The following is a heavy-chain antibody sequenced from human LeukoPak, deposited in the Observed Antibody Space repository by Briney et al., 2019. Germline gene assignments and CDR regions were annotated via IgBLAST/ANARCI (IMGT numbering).Heavy chain of an antibody. CDR1: GYSFNDYY. CDR3: ARVSLRGYDRDY. J-gene: IGHJ4*02. D-gene: IGHD5-18*01. CDR2: INPKSGGT. Sequence: GASVKVSCKASGYSFNDYYIYWVRQAPGQGLEWMGGINPKSGGTKYAQNFQGRVTMTRDTSISTAHMELSRLRSDDTAVYYCARVSLRGYDRDYWGQGTLVTVSP. V-gene: IGHV1-2*02.